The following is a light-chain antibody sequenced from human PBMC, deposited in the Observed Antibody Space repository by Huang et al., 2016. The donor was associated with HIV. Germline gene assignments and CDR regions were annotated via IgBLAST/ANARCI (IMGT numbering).Light chain of an antibody. V-gene: IGKV3-15*01. J-gene: IGKJ2*01. Sequence: EVIMTQSPATFSVSPGETATLSCRASQSVSSNLGWYQQRPGQAPRLLIYNTSTRATGIPASFSGGGSGTDFTLTISSVQSEDFAVYYCQQYNNWPPYTFGQGTKLEIK. CDR1: QSVSSN. CDR3: QQYNNWPPYT. CDR2: NTS.